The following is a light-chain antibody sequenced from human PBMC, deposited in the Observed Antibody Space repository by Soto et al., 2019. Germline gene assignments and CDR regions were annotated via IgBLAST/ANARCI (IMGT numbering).Light chain of an antibody. CDR3: CLYVGATTYV. V-gene: IGLV2-14*01. CDR1: SSDVGGSNY. Sequence: QSALTQPASVSGSPGQSITISCTGTSSDVGGSNYVSWYQQHPGKAPKLMIYEVSNRPSGVSNRFSGSKSGNTASLAISGLQAEDEADYYCCLYVGATTYVFGTGTKLTVL. CDR2: EVS. J-gene: IGLJ1*01.